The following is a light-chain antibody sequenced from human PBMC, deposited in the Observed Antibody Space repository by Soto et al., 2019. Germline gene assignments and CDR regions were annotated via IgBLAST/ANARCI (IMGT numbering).Light chain of an antibody. V-gene: IGLV2-14*01. J-gene: IGLJ1*01. CDR1: SSDVGGYNY. CDR2: EVS. CDR3: SSYTSSFLYV. Sequence: QSVLTQPASVSGSPGQSITISCTGTSSDVGGYNYVSWYQQHPGKAPKLMIYEVSSRPSGVSNRFSGSKSGNTASLTISGLQAEDEGDYYCSSYTSSFLYVSGTGTKVTVL.